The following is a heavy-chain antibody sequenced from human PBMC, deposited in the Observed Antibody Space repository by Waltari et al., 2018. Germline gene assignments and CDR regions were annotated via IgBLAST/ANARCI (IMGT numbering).Heavy chain of an antibody. D-gene: IGHD5-18*01. V-gene: IGHV3-23*01. J-gene: IGHJ4*02. CDR3: ATAYSNSCFNH. CDR2: VFDSGRCT. Sequence: EVQLLESGGGLVEPGGSMRLSCAASGFIFSSYAMSWVRQAPGKGLDGVSGVFDSGRCTYYADSVKGRFSISRDNSKNTVFLQINSLRAEDTAVYFCATAYSNSCFNHWGQGTLVTVSS. CDR1: GFIFSSYA.